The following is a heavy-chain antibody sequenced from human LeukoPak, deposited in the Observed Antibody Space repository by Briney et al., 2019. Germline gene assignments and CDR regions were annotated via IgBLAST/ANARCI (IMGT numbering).Heavy chain of an antibody. Sequence: GGSLRLSCAASGFTFSNYYMSWIRQAPGKGLEWVSYISNSGNTIYYADSVTGRFAISRNNAKNSLYLQMNSLRAEDTAVYYCARRVGEQGTYYFDYWGQGTLVTVSS. CDR2: ISNSGNTI. V-gene: IGHV3-11*01. CDR3: ARRVGEQGTYYFDY. J-gene: IGHJ4*02. D-gene: IGHD3-10*01. CDR1: GFTFSNYY.